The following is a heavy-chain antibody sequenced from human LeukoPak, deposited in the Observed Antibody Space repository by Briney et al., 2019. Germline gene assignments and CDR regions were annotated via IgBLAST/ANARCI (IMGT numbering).Heavy chain of an antibody. CDR1: GFTFDDYG. J-gene: IGHJ4*02. CDR3: IKDLTTAATGGVFDY. CDR2: ISWSSGKI. D-gene: IGHD6-13*01. V-gene: IGHV3-9*01. Sequence: GGSLRLSCAASGFTFDDYGMHWVRQAPGKGLEWVSGISWSSGKIGYADSVKGRFTISRDNARNSLYLQMNSLRPEDTALYYCIKDLTTAATGGVFDYWGQGTLVTVSS.